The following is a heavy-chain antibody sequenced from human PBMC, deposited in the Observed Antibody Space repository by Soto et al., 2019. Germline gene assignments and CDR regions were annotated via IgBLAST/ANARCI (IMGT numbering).Heavy chain of an antibody. J-gene: IGHJ4*02. CDR3: ARDDCSGGSCYSDY. Sequence: GGSLRLSCAASGFTFSSYGMHWVRQAPGKGLEWVAVISYDGSNKYYADSVKGRFTISRDNSKNTLYLQMNSLRAEDTAVYYCARDDCSGGSCYSDYWGQGTLVTGSS. D-gene: IGHD2-15*01. CDR1: GFTFSSYG. CDR2: ISYDGSNK. V-gene: IGHV3-30*03.